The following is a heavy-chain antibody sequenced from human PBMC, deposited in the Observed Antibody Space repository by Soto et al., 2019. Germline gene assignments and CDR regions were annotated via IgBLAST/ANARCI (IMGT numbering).Heavy chain of an antibody. V-gene: IGHV4-59*01. D-gene: IGHD4-17*01. CDR2: IYYSGST. Sequence: QVQLQESGPGLVKPSETLSLTCTVSGGSISSYYWSWIRQPPGKGLEWIGYIYYSGSTNYNPSLHSLGTMSVATSKPHSPLKLSPVTAADTAVYYCARGHDYGDHAGYFQHWGQGTLVPVSS. J-gene: IGHJ1*01. CDR1: GGSISSYY. CDR3: ARGHDYGDHAGYFQH.